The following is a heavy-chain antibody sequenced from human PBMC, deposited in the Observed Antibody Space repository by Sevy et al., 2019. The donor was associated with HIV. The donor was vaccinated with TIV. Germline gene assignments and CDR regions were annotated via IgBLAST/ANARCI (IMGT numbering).Heavy chain of an antibody. J-gene: IGHJ6*03. D-gene: IGHD1-26*01. CDR3: ASPPRDYSGSPVYMDV. Sequence: GGSLRLSCAASGFTFSSYSMNWVRQAPGKGLEWVSSISSSSSYIYYADSVKGRFTISRDNAKNSLYLQMNSLRAEDTAVYYCASPPRDYSGSPVYMDVWGKGTTVTVSS. V-gene: IGHV3-21*01. CDR2: ISSSSSYI. CDR1: GFTFSSYS.